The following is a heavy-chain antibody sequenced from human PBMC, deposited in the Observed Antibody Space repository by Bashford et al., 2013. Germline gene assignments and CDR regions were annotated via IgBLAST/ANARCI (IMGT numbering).Heavy chain of an antibody. J-gene: IGHJ2*01. CDR2: ISGSGTTT. CDR1: GFTLESC. Sequence: VDSGGPVRLSCAASGFTLESCHELGPPGSREGLEWVSGISGSGTTTYYGDSVKGRFTISRDSSKNTLYLQLNSLRAEDTAVYSCARDSDTSGSIWYFDLWGRGTLVTVSS. CDR3: ARDSDTSGSIWYFDL. D-gene: IGHD3-22*01. V-gene: IGHV3-23*01.